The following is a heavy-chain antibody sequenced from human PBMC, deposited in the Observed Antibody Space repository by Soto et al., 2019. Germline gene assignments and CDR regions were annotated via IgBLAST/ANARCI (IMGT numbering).Heavy chain of an antibody. CDR3: VSQRTSVLTQAYFDY. Sequence: LSLTCTVSGGSVSNSNYYWGWIRQSPGKGLEWIGSVYYGGRSYSKSSVKSRVTISVDTSKNQFSLNLNSVTASDTAVYYCVSQRTSVLTQAYFDYWGPGALVTVSS. V-gene: IGHV4-39*01. D-gene: IGHD2-8*01. CDR1: GGSVSNSNYY. J-gene: IGHJ4*02. CDR2: VYYGGRS.